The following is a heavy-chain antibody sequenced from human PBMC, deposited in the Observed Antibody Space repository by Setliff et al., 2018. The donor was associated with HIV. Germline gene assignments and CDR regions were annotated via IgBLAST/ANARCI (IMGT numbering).Heavy chain of an antibody. CDR3: ARVLSGNSYDVSDF. Sequence: GESLKLSCAGSGFTFSNYWMAWVRQAPGKGLEWVANINKDGNEKHYIDSVKGRFTISRDNAKSSLYLQMSSLRADDTAVFYCARVLSGNSYDVSDFWGQGTLVTVSS. V-gene: IGHV3-7*01. CDR2: INKDGNEK. D-gene: IGHD3-10*01. J-gene: IGHJ4*02. CDR1: GFTFSNYW.